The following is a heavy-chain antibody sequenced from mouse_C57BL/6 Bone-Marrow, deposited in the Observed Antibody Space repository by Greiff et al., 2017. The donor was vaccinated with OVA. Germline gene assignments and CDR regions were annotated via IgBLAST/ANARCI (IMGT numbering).Heavy chain of an antibody. CDR3: ARGTTVVATEAMDY. V-gene: IGHV1-26*01. J-gene: IGHJ4*01. CDR1: GYTFTDYY. CDR2: INPNNGGT. D-gene: IGHD1-1*01. Sequence: VQLQQSGPELVKPGASVKISCKASGYTFTDYYMNWVKQSHGKSLEWIGDINPNNGGTSYNQKFKGKATLTVDKSSSTAYMELRSLTSEDSAVYYCARGTTVVATEAMDYWGQGTSVTVSS.